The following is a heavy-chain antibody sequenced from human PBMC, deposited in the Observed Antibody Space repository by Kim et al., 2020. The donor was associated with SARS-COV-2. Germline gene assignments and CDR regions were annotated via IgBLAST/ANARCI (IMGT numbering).Heavy chain of an antibody. CDR1: GGSISSSSYY. V-gene: IGHV4-39*01. CDR2: IYYSGST. J-gene: IGHJ5*02. CDR3: ARHGYCSGGSCYLGSLLNWFDP. D-gene: IGHD2-15*01. Sequence: SETLSLTCTVSGGSISSSSYYWGWIRQPPGKGLEWIGSIYYSGSTYYNPSLKSRVTISVDTSKNQFSLKLSSVTAADTAVYYCARHGYCSGGSCYLGSLLNWFDPWGQGTLVTVSS.